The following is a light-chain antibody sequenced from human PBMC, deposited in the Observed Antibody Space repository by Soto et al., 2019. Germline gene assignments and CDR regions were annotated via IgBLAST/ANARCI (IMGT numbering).Light chain of an antibody. V-gene: IGKV3-20*01. Sequence: IVLTQSPGTLSLSPWERGALSCRASQSVSSNYVAWYHQKPGQAPRLLISGASNRATGTPDRFRGSGSGTDFTLTITRLEPEDFAVYYCQQYGSSLFTFGPGTKVDI. CDR2: GAS. J-gene: IGKJ3*01. CDR3: QQYGSSLFT. CDR1: QSVSSNY.